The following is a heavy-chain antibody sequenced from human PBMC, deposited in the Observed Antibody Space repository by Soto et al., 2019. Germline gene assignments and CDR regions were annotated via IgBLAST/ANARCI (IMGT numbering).Heavy chain of an antibody. Sequence: SETLSLTCSLSGGSLSSSPYYWGWIRRPPGKGLEFIGSINYSGNTYYSPSLKSRVTLSVDTSKNQFSLKVTSVTATDTGLYYCSRRAPEGFDPWGQGTLVTVSS. CDR1: GGSLSSSPYY. V-gene: IGHV4-39*01. CDR3: SRRAPEGFDP. J-gene: IGHJ5*02. CDR2: INYSGNT.